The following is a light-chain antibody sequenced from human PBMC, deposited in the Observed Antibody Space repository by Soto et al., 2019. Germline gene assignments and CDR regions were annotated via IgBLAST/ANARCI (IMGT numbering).Light chain of an antibody. CDR3: CSHAGSYTYV. V-gene: IGLV2-11*01. Sequence: QSALTQPRSVSGSPGQSLPISCTGTSSNVGGYNYVSWYQQHPGKVPKLMIYDVTKRPSGVPDRFSGSKSGNTASLTISGLQAEDEADYYCCSHAGSYTYVFGTGTKLTVL. CDR1: SSNVGGYNY. J-gene: IGLJ1*01. CDR2: DVT.